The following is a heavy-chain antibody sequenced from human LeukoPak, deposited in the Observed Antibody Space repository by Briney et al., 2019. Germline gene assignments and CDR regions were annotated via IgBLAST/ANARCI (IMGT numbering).Heavy chain of an antibody. CDR3: ARVMESARAFIFDY. Sequence: ASVKVSCKASGYTFTGYYMHRVRQAPGQGLEWMGWINPNSGGTNYAQKFQGRVTMTRDTSISTAYMELSRLRSDDTAVYYCARVMESARAFIFDYWGQGTLVTVSS. CDR2: INPNSGGT. D-gene: IGHD3-3*01. CDR1: GYTFTGYY. J-gene: IGHJ4*02. V-gene: IGHV1-2*02.